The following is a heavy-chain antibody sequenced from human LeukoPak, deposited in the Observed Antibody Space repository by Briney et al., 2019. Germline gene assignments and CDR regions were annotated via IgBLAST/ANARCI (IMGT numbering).Heavy chain of an antibody. CDR3: AKGDSSGYYYVRSWFDP. V-gene: IGHV3-23*01. D-gene: IGHD3-22*01. Sequence: GGSLRLSCAASGFTFSSYAMSWVRQAPGKGLEWVSAISGSGGSTYYADSVKGRFTISRDNSKNTLYLQMNSLRAEDTAVYYCAKGDSSGYYYVRSWFDPWGQGTPVTVSS. J-gene: IGHJ5*02. CDR2: ISGSGGST. CDR1: GFTFSSYA.